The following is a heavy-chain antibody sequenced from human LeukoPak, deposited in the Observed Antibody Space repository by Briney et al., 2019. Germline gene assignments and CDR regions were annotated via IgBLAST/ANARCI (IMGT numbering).Heavy chain of an antibody. J-gene: IGHJ6*02. Sequence: ASVKVSCKASGYTFTSYGISWVRQAPGQGLEWMGWISAYNGNTNYAQKLQGRVTMTTDTSTSTAYMELRSLRSDDTAVYYCARDVVLRFSPGPYGMDVWGQGTTVTVSS. V-gene: IGHV1-18*01. D-gene: IGHD3-3*01. CDR3: ARDVVLRFSPGPYGMDV. CDR2: ISAYNGNT. CDR1: GYTFTSYG.